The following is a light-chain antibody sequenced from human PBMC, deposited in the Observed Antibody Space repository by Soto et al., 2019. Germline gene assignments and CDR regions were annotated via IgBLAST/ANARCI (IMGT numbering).Light chain of an antibody. CDR1: SSNIGSNT. V-gene: IGLV1-44*01. CDR3: AAWDDSLNGYV. J-gene: IGLJ1*01. Sequence: QSVLTQPPSASGTPEQRVTISCSGSSSNIGSNTVNWYQQLPGTAPKLLIFTNNQRPSGVPDRFSGSKSGTSGSLAISGLQSEDEADYYCAAWDDSLNGYVFGPGTKLTVL. CDR2: TNN.